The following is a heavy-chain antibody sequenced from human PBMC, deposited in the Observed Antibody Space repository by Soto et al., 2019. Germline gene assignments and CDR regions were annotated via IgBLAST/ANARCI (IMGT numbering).Heavy chain of an antibody. Sequence: ASVKVSCKASGFTFTSSAFQWVRQARGQRLEWIGWIAVGSGYTNYAQRFQDRVTLTRDMSTATTYMELSRLTSEDTAIYYCAADATAWQQMVPSDYWGQGTLVTVSS. J-gene: IGHJ4*02. CDR1: GFTFTSSA. CDR3: AADATAWQQMVPSDY. D-gene: IGHD2-8*01. CDR2: IAVGSGYT. V-gene: IGHV1-58*01.